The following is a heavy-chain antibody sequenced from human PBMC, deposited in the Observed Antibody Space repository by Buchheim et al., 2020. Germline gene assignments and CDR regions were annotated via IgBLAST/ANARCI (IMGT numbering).Heavy chain of an antibody. D-gene: IGHD3-3*01. J-gene: IGHJ6*03. Sequence: QVHLVESGGGVVQPGGSLRLSCGASGFTFRNYGMHWVRQAPGKGLEWVAVISEDGREKYYTDSVKGRFTISRDNSKSTVVLQINSLRREDAAVYYCVKSRSGYYPRNFYFYMHVWGKGTT. CDR1: GFTFRNYG. CDR3: VKSRSGYYPRNFYFYMHV. V-gene: IGHV3-30*18. CDR2: ISEDGREK.